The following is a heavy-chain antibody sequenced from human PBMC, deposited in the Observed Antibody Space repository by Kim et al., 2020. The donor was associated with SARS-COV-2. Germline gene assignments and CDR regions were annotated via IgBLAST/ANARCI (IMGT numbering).Heavy chain of an antibody. J-gene: IGHJ4*02. CDR3: AREVSGTGGFEY. CDR2: INPKSGGT. V-gene: IGHV1-2*02. Sequence: ASVKVSCKASGDTLSGYFVHWVRQAPVQGLEWMGWINPKSGGTQYAQKFQGRVTMTRDTTLTTADMELSSLRSDDTAVYYCAREVSGTGGFEYWGQGTLV. D-gene: IGHD7-27*01. CDR1: GDTLSGYF.